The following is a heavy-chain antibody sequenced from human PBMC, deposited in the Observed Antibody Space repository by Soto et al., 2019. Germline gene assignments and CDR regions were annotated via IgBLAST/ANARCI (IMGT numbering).Heavy chain of an antibody. V-gene: IGHV4-39*01. CDR2: IYYSGST. D-gene: IGHD6-25*01. CDR3: ATLSAGDAFDI. J-gene: IGHJ3*02. CDR1: GGSISSSSYY. Sequence: SETLSLTCTVSGGSISSSSYYWGWIRQPPGKGLEWIGSIYYSGSTYYNPSLKSRVTVSVDTSKNQFSLKLSSVTAADTAVYYCATLSAGDAFDIWGQGTMVTVSS.